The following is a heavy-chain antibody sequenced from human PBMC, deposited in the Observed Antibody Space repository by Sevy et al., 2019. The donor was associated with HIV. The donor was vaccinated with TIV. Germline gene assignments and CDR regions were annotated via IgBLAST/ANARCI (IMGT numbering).Heavy chain of an antibody. J-gene: IGHJ4*02. CDR1: GFTFHTYW. V-gene: IGHV3-7*01. CDR3: ARRYFDV. Sequence: GGSLRLSCAASGFTFHTYWMQWVRQAPGKGQEWVANIRQDGNEIYYADSVKGRFTISRDNAMQSLYLEMNNLRVEDSGIYYCARRYFDVWGQGTLVTVSS. CDR2: IRQDGNEI.